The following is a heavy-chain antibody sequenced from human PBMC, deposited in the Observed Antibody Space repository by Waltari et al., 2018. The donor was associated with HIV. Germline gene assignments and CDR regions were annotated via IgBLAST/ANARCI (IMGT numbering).Heavy chain of an antibody. V-gene: IGHV3-66*01. CDR2: IYSGGST. D-gene: IGHD6-13*01. CDR3: ARDSAADGMDV. CDR1: GFTVSRRD. Sequence: EVQLVESGGGLVQPGGSLRLSCAASGFTVSRRDRSGVRQAPGKGLEWVSVIYSGGSTYYADSVKGRFTISRDNSKNTLYLQMNSLRAEDTAVYYCARDSAADGMDVWGQGTTVTVSS. J-gene: IGHJ6*02.